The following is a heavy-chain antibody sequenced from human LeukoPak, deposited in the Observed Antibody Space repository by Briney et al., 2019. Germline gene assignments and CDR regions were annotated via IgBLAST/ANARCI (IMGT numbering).Heavy chain of an antibody. V-gene: IGHV4-39*01. CDR3: ARHASVDGNWPRPLDY. CDR2: IYYSGST. J-gene: IGHJ4*02. D-gene: IGHD6-19*01. CDR1: GGSISSSPYY. Sequence: KSSETLSLTCTVSGGSISSSPYYWGWIRQPPGKGLEWIGNIYYSGSTYYNPSLKTRVTISVDPPKNQFSLKLTSVTAADTAVYYCARHASVDGNWPRPLDYWGQGSLVTVSS.